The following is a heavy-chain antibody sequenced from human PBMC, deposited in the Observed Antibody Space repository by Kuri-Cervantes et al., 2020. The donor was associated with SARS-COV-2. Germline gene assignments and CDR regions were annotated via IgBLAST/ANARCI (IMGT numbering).Heavy chain of an antibody. CDR2: INHSGST. J-gene: IGHJ4*02. Sequence: ESLKISCAVYGGSFSGYYWSWIRQPPGKGLEWIGEINHSGSTNYNPSLKSRVTISVDTSKNQFSLKLSSVTAADTAVYYCATLFGYWGQGTLVTVSS. V-gene: IGHV4-34*01. CDR3: ATLFGY. CDR1: GGSFSGYY.